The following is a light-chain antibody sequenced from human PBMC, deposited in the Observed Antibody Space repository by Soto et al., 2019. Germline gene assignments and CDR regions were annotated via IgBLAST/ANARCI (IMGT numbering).Light chain of an antibody. Sequence: QAVVTQEPSLTVSPGGTVTLTCGSSTGAVTNGQYRYWFQQKPGQAPRTLIYDTTNRPSWTPARFSGSLLGGKAALPLSGAQPEDEAEYYCLLSYNGPYVFGTGTKVTVL. CDR3: LLSYNGPYV. CDR1: TGAVTNGQY. CDR2: DTT. V-gene: IGLV7-46*01. J-gene: IGLJ1*01.